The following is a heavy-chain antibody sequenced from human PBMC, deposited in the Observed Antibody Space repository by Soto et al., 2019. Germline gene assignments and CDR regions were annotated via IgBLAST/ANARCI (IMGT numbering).Heavy chain of an antibody. CDR3: AREDLLSYYGMDV. CDR2: INPSGVRI. CDR1: GYTFSSYY. J-gene: IGHJ6*02. V-gene: IGHV1-46*01. Sequence: ASVKVSCKAFGYTFSSYYMHWVRQAPGQGLEWMGVINPSGVRIVYAQKFQGRVTMTRDTSTSTVSMELSSLRFEDAAVYYCAREDLLSYYGMDVWGQGTTVTVSS.